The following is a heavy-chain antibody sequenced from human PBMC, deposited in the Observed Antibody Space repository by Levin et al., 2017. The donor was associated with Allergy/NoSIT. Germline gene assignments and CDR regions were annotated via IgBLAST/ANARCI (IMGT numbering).Heavy chain of an antibody. D-gene: IGHD3-22*01. CDR1: GYTFTGYY. CDR3: ARDETRYYDVYWYFDL. J-gene: IGHJ2*01. Sequence: GESLKISCKASGYTFTGYYIHWVRQAPGQGLEWMGWINPNSGGTNYAQKFQGRVTMTRDTSISTAYMELSRLRSDDTAVYYCARDETRYYDVYWYFDLWGRGTLVAVSS. V-gene: IGHV1-2*02. CDR2: INPNSGGT.